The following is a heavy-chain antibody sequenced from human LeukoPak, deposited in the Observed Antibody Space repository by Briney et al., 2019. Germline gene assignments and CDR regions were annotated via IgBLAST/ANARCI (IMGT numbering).Heavy chain of an antibody. V-gene: IGHV3-30*04. Sequence: PGGSLRLSCAASGFTFSSYAMSWVRQAPGKGLEWVAVISYDGSNEYYADSVKGRFTISRDNSKNTLYLQMNSLRAEDTAVYYCASTYDSSGVDAFDIWGQGTMVTVSS. CDR2: ISYDGSNE. J-gene: IGHJ3*02. CDR1: GFTFSSYA. D-gene: IGHD3-22*01. CDR3: ASTYDSSGVDAFDI.